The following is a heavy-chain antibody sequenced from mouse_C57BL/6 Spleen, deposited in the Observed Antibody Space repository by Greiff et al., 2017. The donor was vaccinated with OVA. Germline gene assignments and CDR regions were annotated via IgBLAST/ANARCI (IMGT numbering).Heavy chain of an antibody. D-gene: IGHD1-1*01. CDR2: IYPGDGDT. CDR3: ASITTVVNYAMDY. CDR1: GYAFSSSW. V-gene: IGHV1-82*01. J-gene: IGHJ4*01. Sequence: VKLMESGPELVKPGASVKISCKASGYAFSSSWMNWVKQRPGKGLEWIGRIYPGDGDTNYNGKFKGKATLTADKSSSTAYMQLSSLTSEDSAVYFCASITTVVNYAMDYWGQGTSVTVSS.